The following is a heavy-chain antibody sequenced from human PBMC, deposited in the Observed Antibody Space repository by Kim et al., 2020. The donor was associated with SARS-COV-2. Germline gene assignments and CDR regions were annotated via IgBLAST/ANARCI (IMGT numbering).Heavy chain of an antibody. CDR3: ARSAAGTDWFDP. Sequence: GYAQKFQGRVTMTRNTSISTAYMELSSLRSEDTAVYYCARSAAGTDWFDPWGQGTLVTVSS. V-gene: IGHV1-8*01. D-gene: IGHD6-13*01. J-gene: IGHJ5*02.